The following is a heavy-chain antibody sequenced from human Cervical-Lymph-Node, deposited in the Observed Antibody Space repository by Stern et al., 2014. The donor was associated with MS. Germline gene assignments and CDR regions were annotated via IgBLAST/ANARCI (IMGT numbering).Heavy chain of an antibody. Sequence: VQLQQSEPELKKPSDSLYLSCPASGHTFTRYYKQWVRHRPRPGHGLMGRIHPNTGDTNYAQKFQDRVTITRDTSITTAYMELSRLTSDDTAVYYCARDPHLDYFGMDVWGQGTTVIVSS. CDR1: GHTFTRYY. J-gene: IGHJ6*02. CDR2: IHPNTGDT. CDR3: ARDPHLDYFGMDV. V-gene: IGHV1-2*06.